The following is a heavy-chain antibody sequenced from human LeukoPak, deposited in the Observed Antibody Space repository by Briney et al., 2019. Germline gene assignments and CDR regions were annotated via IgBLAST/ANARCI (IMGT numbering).Heavy chain of an antibody. CDR3: VRQWDSTGYHEYFQD. CDR2: INYSGTT. J-gene: IGHJ1*01. Sequence: SETLSLTCTVSGGSISRSDFYWGWIRQPPGMGLEWIGSINYSGTTYYNPSLKRRVTISVDTSKNQFSLKLDSVTAADTAVYYCVRQWDSTGYHEYFQDWGQGTLVTVFS. D-gene: IGHD3-22*01. V-gene: IGHV4-39*01. CDR1: GGSISRSDFY.